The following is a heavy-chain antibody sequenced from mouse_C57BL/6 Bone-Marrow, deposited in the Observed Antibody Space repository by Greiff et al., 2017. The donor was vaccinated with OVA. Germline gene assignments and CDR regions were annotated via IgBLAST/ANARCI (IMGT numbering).Heavy chain of an antibody. CDR3: ARVTGTPYCFDY. CDR1: GYTFTDYY. CDR2: IFPGSGST. V-gene: IGHV1-75*01. Sequence: QVQLQQSGPELVKPGASVKISCKASGYTFTDYYINWVKQRPGQGLEWIGRIFPGSGSTNYNEKFKGKATLTVDKSSSTAYMLLSSLTSEDSAVYFCARVTGTPYCFDYWGQGTTLTVSS. D-gene: IGHD4-1*01. J-gene: IGHJ2*01.